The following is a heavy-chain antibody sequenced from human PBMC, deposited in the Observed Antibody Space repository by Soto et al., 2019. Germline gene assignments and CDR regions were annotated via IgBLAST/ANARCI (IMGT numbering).Heavy chain of an antibody. J-gene: IGHJ4*02. CDR3: AGGGPTAYYFDY. V-gene: IGHV4-31*03. CDR2: IYYSGST. Sequence: ASETLSLTCSVSGGSISSGGYYWTWIRQHPEKGLEWIGYIYYSGSTYYKPSLKSRVTISVDTSKNQFSLMLSSVTAADTAVYFCAGGGPTAYYFDYWGLGTLVTVSS. D-gene: IGHD2-21*01. CDR1: GGSISSGGYY.